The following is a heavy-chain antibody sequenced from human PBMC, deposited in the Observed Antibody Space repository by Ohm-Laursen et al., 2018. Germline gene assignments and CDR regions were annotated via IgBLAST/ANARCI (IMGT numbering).Heavy chain of an antibody. D-gene: IGHD4-17*01. J-gene: IGHJ3*01. Sequence: SLRLSCAASGFTFSIYAMTWVRQAPGEGLEWVSSMHGSGGGTFYADSVKGRFTFSRDNSKNTLYLQMNSLRAEDTAVYYCGRDPNGDYVGAYDFWGRGTMVTVSS. CDR1: GFTFSIYA. CDR2: MHGSGGGT. V-gene: IGHV3-23*01. CDR3: GRDPNGDYVGAYDF.